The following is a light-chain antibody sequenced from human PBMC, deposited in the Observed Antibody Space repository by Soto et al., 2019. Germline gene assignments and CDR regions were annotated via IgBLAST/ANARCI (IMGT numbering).Light chain of an antibody. V-gene: IGLV2-14*01. CDR1: SSDVGGYNY. CDR2: DVS. Sequence: QSALTQPASVSGSPGQSITISCTGTSSDVGGYNYVSWYQQHPGKAPKLIIYDVSNRPSGVSNRFSGSKSGNAASLTISGLQAEDEADYYCSSYTTGSTLFGGGTKVTVL. J-gene: IGLJ2*01. CDR3: SSYTTGSTL.